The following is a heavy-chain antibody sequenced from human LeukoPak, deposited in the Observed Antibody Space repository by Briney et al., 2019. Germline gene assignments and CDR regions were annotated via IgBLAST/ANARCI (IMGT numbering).Heavy chain of an antibody. V-gene: IGHV3-53*01. D-gene: IGHD1-26*01. CDR2: IYSGGST. CDR1: GFTVSSNY. Sequence: GGSLRLSCAASGFTVSSNYMSWVRQAPGKGLECVSVIYSGGSTYYADSVKGRFTISRDNSKSTLYLQMNSLRAEDTAVYYCAKDPSGSYHFDYWGQGTLVTVSS. CDR3: AKDPSGSYHFDY. J-gene: IGHJ4*02.